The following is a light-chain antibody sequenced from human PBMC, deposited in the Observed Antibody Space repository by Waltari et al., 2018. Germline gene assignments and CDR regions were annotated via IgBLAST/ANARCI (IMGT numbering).Light chain of an antibody. V-gene: IGKV1-5*03. Sequence: ITCRASQSIGRWLAWYQQKPGKAPKVLMYEASMLESGVPSRFSGVGSGTEFTLTISSLQPDDFATYYCQQYASQATFGQGTRLEIK. CDR2: EAS. CDR1: QSIGRW. J-gene: IGKJ5*01. CDR3: QQYASQAT.